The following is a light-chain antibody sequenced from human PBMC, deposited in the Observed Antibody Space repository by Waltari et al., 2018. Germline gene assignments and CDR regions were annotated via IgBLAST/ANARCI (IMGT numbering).Light chain of an antibody. CDR3: QVWDGNSDHAV. Sequence: SYVLTQPPSVSVAPGQTARITCGGKNIGGTSVHWYQQMPGQAPILVVSDESDRPLGIPVRFSCSTSGNTATLTISRVEAGDEADYYCQVWDGNSDHAVFGGGTQLTVL. CDR2: DES. V-gene: IGLV3-21*02. J-gene: IGLJ7*01. CDR1: NIGGTS.